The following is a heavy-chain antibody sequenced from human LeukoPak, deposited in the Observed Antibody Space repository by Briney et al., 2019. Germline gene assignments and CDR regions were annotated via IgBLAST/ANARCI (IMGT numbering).Heavy chain of an antibody. CDR1: GFTFSSYW. J-gene: IGHJ4*02. D-gene: IGHD3-3*01. V-gene: IGHV3-74*01. CDR3: AKDKYYDFWSGYYKSSYFDY. CDR2: INKDGSST. Sequence: GGSLRLSCAASGFTFSSYWMHWVRQAPGKGLVWVSRINKDGSSTSYADSVKGRFTISRDNTKNTLFLQMNSLRAEDTAVYYCAKDKYYDFWSGYYKSSYFDYWGQGTLVTVSS.